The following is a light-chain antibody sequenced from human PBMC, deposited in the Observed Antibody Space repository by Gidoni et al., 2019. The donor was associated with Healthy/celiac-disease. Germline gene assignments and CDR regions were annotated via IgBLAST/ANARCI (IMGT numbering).Light chain of an antibody. CDR3: QQYGSAPVS. V-gene: IGKV3-20*01. J-gene: IGKJ2*03. Sequence: EIVLTPSPGTLSLSPGERATLSCRASHSVSSSYLAWYQQKPGQAPRLLIYGASSRATGIPDRFSGSGSGTDFTLTISRLEPEDFAVDYCQQYGSAPVSFGQGTKLEIK. CDR1: HSVSSSY. CDR2: GAS.